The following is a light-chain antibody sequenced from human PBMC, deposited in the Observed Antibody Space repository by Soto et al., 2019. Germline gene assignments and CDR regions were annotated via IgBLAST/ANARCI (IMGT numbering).Light chain of an antibody. CDR3: QQRSNWPLVT. J-gene: IGKJ3*01. CDR2: DAS. V-gene: IGKV3-11*01. Sequence: EIVLTQSPATLSLSPGERATLSCRASQSVSSYLAWYQQKPGQPPRLLIYDASNRATGIPARFSGGGSGTDFTLTISSLETEDFAVYYCQQRSNWPLVTFGPGTRVDV. CDR1: QSVSSY.